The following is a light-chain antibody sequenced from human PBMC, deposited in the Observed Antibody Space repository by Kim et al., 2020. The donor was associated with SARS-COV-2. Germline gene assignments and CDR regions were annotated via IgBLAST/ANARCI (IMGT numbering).Light chain of an antibody. Sequence: GDRVTITCRASQSVSSYLNWYQQKPGKAPKLLIYAASGLESGVPSRFSGSGSGTDFTLTISGLQREDFATYFCQQGYRTPLTFGGGTKVDIK. V-gene: IGKV1-39*01. CDR1: QSVSSY. CDR3: QQGYRTPLT. J-gene: IGKJ4*01. CDR2: AAS.